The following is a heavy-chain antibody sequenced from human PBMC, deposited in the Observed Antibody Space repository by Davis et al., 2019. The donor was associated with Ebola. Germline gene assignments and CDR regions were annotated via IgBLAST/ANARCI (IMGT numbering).Heavy chain of an antibody. V-gene: IGHV3-20*04. D-gene: IGHD2-8*01. CDR3: ARDQSTKGNDY. Sequence: GESLKISCAASGFTFSSYGMSWVRQAPGKGLEWVSGINWNGGSTGYADSVKGRFTISRGNAKNSLYLQMNSLRAEDTAVYYCARDQSTKGNDYWGQGTLVTVSS. CDR1: GFTFSSYG. J-gene: IGHJ4*02. CDR2: INWNGGST.